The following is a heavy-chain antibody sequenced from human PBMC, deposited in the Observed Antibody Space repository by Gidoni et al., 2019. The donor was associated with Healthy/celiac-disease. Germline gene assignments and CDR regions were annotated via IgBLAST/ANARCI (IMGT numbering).Heavy chain of an antibody. CDR3: ARSHEIEGNYFDY. J-gene: IGHJ4*02. D-gene: IGHD3-22*01. CDR1: AYSFTSYW. CDR2: IYPGDSDT. Sequence: VPLVQSGAEVKKPGASLKVSCKGSAYSFTSYWIGGVRQLPGKGLEWMGIIYPGDSDTRYSPSFQGQVTISADKSISTAYLQWSSLKASDTSMYYCARSHEIEGNYFDYWGQGTLVTVSS. V-gene: IGHV5-51*01.